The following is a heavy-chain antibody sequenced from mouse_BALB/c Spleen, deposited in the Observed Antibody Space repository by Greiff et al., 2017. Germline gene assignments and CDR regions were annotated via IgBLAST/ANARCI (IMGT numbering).Heavy chain of an antibody. V-gene: IGHV1-80*01. J-gene: IGHJ2*01. CDR1: GYAFSSYW. CDR3: AREGVFITTVTDFDY. CDR2: IYPGDGDT. D-gene: IGHD1-1*01. Sequence: VKLQESGAELVRPGSSVKISCKASGYAFSSYWMNWVKQRPGQGLEWIGQIYPGDGDTNYNGKFKGKATLTADKSSSTAYMQLSSLTSEDSAVYYCAREGVFITTVTDFDYWGQGTTLTVSS.